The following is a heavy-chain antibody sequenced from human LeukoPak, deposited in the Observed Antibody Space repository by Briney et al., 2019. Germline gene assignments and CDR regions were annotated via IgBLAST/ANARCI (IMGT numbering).Heavy chain of an antibody. CDR2: TWFDGSNK. V-gene: IGHV3-33*01. J-gene: IGHJ4*02. Sequence: GGSLRLSCVASGFTFSSYGMHWVRQAPGKGPEWVAVTWFDGSNKYYADSVKGRFTISRDNSKNTLYLEMNNLRAEDTAVYYCASAAGPFDNWGQGTLVTVSS. CDR1: GFTFSSYG. CDR3: ASAAGPFDN. D-gene: IGHD6-13*01.